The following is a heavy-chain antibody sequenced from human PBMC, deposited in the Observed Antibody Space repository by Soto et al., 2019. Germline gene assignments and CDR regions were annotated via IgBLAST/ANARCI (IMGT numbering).Heavy chain of an antibody. CDR1: GGTFSSYA. Sequence: ASVKVSCKASGGTFSSYAISWVRQAPGQGLEWMGGIIPIFGTANYAQKFQGRVTITADESTSTAYMELSSLRSEDTAVYYCARASGSGWYSHNYSGMDVWGQGTTVTVSS. J-gene: IGHJ6*02. CDR2: IIPIFGTA. CDR3: ARASGSGWYSHNYSGMDV. D-gene: IGHD6-19*01. V-gene: IGHV1-69*13.